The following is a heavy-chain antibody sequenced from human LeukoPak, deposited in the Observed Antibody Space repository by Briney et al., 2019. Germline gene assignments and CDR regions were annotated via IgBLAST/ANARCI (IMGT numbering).Heavy chain of an antibody. CDR3: AKGGTYYPCTDY. J-gene: IGHJ4*02. CDR2: VSAYNGKT. D-gene: IGHD1-26*01. Sequence: ASVKVSCKASGYSYTTSYINSVRQAPGQGLEWMGWVSAYNGKTEYAQKFQGRVTMTTDSSTNTAYMDLTSLRSDDTAVYYCAKGGTYYPCTDYWGQGTLVTVSS. V-gene: IGHV1-18*01. CDR1: GYSYTTSY.